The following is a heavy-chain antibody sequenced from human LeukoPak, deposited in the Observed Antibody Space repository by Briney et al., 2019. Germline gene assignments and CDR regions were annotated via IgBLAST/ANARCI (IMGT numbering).Heavy chain of an antibody. J-gene: IGHJ4*02. CDR3: ARDGGTAGEFDY. CDR1: GFTFSRYW. V-gene: IGHV3-7*05. Sequence: GGSLRLSCAASGFTFSRYWMTWVRQAPGKGLEWVANIKQDGSEKYYVDSVKGRFTISRDNAKKPLYLQMNSLRAEDTAVYYCARDGGTAGEFDYWGQGTLVTVSS. CDR2: IKQDGSEK. D-gene: IGHD2-15*01.